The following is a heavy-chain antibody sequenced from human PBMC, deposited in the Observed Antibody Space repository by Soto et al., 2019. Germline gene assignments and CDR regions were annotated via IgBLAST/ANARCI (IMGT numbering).Heavy chain of an antibody. V-gene: IGHV1-18*04. CDR1: GYTFTSYG. CDR3: ARDRSCSSTSCYTSILPYYYYGMDV. D-gene: IGHD2-2*02. CDR2: ISAYNGNT. Sequence: GASVKVSCKASGYTFTSYGISWVRQAPGQGLEWMGWISAYNGNTNYAQKLQGRVTMTTDTSTSTAYMELRSLRSDDTAVYYCARDRSCSSTSCYTSILPYYYYGMDVWGQGTTVTVSS. J-gene: IGHJ6*02.